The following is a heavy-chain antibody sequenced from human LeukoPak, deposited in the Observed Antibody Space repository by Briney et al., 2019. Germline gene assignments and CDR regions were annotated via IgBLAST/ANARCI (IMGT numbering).Heavy chain of an antibody. CDR2: IYYRGNT. CDR3: ARGGDWLFDY. V-gene: IGHV4-31*03. D-gene: IGHD2-21*02. Sequence: SETLSLTCTVSGGSISTGGHYWNWIRQHPGKGLEWIGYIYYRGNTYYSPSLKRRVTISVDTSKNQFSLNLNSVTAADTAVYYCARGGDWLFDYWGQGILVTVSS. CDR1: GGSISTGGHY. J-gene: IGHJ4*02.